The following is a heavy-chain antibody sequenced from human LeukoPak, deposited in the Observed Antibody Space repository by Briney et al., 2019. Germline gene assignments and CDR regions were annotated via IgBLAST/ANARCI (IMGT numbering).Heavy chain of an antibody. CDR2: INHSGST. V-gene: IGHV4-34*01. CDR1: GGSFSGYY. J-gene: IGHJ6*02. Sequence: PSETLSLTCAVYGGSFSGYYWSWIRQPPGKGLEWIGEINHSGSTNYNPSLKSRVTISVDTSKNQFSLKLSSVTAADTAVYYCARGSGIVVVPAASYYYYYGMDVWGQGTTVTVSS. D-gene: IGHD2-2*01. CDR3: ARGSGIVVVPAASYYYYYGMDV.